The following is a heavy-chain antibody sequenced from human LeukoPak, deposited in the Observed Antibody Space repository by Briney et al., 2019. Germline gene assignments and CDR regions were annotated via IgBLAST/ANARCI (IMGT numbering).Heavy chain of an antibody. Sequence: GGSLRLSCAASGFTFNTYAMSWVRQAPGKGLEWVSGISTSGANTFYADSVKGRFTISRENSMNTLYLQMNSLRAEDTAVYYCAKAREVTGFALPFDYWGQGPLVTVSS. CDR2: ISTSGANT. J-gene: IGHJ4*02. CDR3: AKAREVTGFALPFDY. V-gene: IGHV3-23*01. D-gene: IGHD3-9*01. CDR1: GFTFNTYA.